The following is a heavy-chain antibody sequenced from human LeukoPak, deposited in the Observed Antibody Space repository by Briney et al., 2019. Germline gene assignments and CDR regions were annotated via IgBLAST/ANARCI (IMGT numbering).Heavy chain of an antibody. CDR2: IYHSGST. CDR3: ARESYFSRGWRDSGRLGYYFDY. J-gene: IGHJ4*02. CDR1: GYSISSGYY. Sequence: SETLSLTCTVSGYSISSGYYWGWIRQPPGKGLEWIGSIYHSGSTYYNPSLKSRVTISVDTSKNQFSLKLSSVTAADTAVYYCARESYFSRGWRDSGRLGYYFDYWGQGTLVTVSS. V-gene: IGHV4-38-2*02. D-gene: IGHD1-26*01.